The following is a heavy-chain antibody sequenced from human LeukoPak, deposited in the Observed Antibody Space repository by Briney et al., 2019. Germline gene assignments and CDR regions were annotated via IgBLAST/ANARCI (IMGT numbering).Heavy chain of an antibody. Sequence: GGSLRLSCAASGFTFSAFWMRWVRQAPGKGLEGVANIKQDGSVKHYLDSVKGRFTVSRDNGKNSLYLQANSLRAEDTAVYYCARLWGDVTIFDYWGQGTLVTVSS. J-gene: IGHJ4*02. CDR2: IKQDGSVK. D-gene: IGHD3-10*01. CDR1: GFTFSAFW. V-gene: IGHV3-7*01. CDR3: ARLWGDVTIFDY.